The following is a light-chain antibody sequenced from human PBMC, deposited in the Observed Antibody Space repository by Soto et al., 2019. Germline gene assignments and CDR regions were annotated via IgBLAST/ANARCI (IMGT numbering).Light chain of an antibody. CDR1: QSVSSSY. CDR3: QQYSSSPPIT. CDR2: AAS. V-gene: IGKV3-20*01. J-gene: IGKJ5*01. Sequence: EIVLTQSPGTLSLSPGERATLSCRASQSVSSSYLAWHQQKPGQAPRLLIYAASNRATGIPDRFSGSGSGTDFTLTISRLEPEDLAVYYCQQYSSSPPITFGQGTRLEIK.